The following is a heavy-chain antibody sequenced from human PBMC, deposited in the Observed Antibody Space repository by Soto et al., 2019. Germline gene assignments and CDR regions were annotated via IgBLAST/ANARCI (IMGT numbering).Heavy chain of an antibody. D-gene: IGHD3-22*01. Sequence: GGSLRLSCAGSGFTFSSYGMHWVRQAPGKGLEWVAVISYDGSNKYYADSVKGRFTISRDNSKNTLYLQMNSLRAEDTAVYYCAKDQTDVVPYDSSGYYLDYWGQGTLVTVSS. V-gene: IGHV3-30*18. CDR3: AKDQTDVVPYDSSGYYLDY. J-gene: IGHJ4*02. CDR1: GFTFSSYG. CDR2: ISYDGSNK.